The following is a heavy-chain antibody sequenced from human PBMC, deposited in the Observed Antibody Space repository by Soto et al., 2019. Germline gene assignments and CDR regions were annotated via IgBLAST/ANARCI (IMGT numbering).Heavy chain of an antibody. Sequence: PGEFLKIACKGSVYSFTSYWISWVRQMPGKGLEWMGRIDPSDSYTNYSPSFQGHVTISADKSISTAYLQWSSLKASDTAMYYCARFYGSAPNGMDVWGQGTTVTVSS. CDR2: IDPSDSYT. CDR3: ARFYGSAPNGMDV. D-gene: IGHD3-10*01. CDR1: VYSFTSYW. J-gene: IGHJ6*02. V-gene: IGHV5-10-1*01.